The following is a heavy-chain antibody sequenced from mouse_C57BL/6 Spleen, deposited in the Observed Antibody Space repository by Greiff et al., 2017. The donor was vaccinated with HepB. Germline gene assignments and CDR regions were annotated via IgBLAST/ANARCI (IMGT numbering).Heavy chain of an antibody. Sequence: VQLKQSGAELVRPGASVKLSCTASGFNIKDDYMHWVKQRPEQGLEWIGWIDPENGDTEYASKFQGKATITADTSSNTAYLQLSSLTSEDTAVYYCTIFYYYGSSFDYWGQGTTLTVSS. J-gene: IGHJ2*01. V-gene: IGHV14-4*01. D-gene: IGHD1-1*01. CDR2: IDPENGDT. CDR3: TIFYYYGSSFDY. CDR1: GFNIKDDY.